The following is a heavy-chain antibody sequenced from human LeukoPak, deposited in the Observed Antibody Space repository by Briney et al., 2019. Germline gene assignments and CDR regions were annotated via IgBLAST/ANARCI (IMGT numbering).Heavy chain of an antibody. J-gene: IGHJ4*02. Sequence: SETLSLTCTVSGGSISSGSYYWSWIRQPAGKGQEWIGRIYTSGSTNYNPSLNIRVTISVDTSKHQFSLQLSSVTAADTAVYYCAMGMITFGGVIVIPEVYWGQGTLVTVSS. V-gene: IGHV4-61*02. CDR3: AMGMITFGGVIVIPEVY. CDR2: IYTSGST. CDR1: GGSISSGSYY. D-gene: IGHD3-16*02.